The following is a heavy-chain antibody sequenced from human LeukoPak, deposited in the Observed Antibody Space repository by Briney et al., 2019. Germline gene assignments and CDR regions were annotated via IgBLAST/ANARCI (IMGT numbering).Heavy chain of an antibody. D-gene: IGHD6-13*01. CDR3: ARGTSYSSSWYENFQH. CDR1: GFTFSSYA. V-gene: IGHV3-23*01. CDR2: ISGSGGRT. J-gene: IGHJ1*01. Sequence: PGGSLRLSCAASGFTFSSYAMSWVRQTPGKGLEWVSGISGSGGRTDHADSVKGRFTISRDNSKNTLSLQMNSLRAEDTAVYYCARGTSYSSSWYENFQHWGQGTLVTVSS.